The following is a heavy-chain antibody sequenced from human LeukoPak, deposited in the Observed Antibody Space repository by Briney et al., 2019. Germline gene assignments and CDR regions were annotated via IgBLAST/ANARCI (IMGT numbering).Heavy chain of an antibody. V-gene: IGHV3-66*01. CDR1: GFTVSSNY. CDR2: IYSGGST. D-gene: IGHD3-10*01. J-gene: IGHJ4*02. Sequence: GGSLRLYCAASGFTVSSNYMSWVRQAPGKGLEWVSVIYSGGSTYYADSVKGRFTISRDNSKNTLYLQMNSLRAEDTAVYYCARDPSYGSGSPYYFDYWGQGTLVTVSS. CDR3: ARDPSYGSGSPYYFDY.